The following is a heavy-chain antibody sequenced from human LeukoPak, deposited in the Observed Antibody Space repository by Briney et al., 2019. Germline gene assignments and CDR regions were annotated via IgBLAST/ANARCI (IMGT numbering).Heavy chain of an antibody. CDR2: IYYSGST. D-gene: IGHD5-24*01. V-gene: IGHV4-59*01. J-gene: IGHJ4*02. CDR1: GGSINNYY. CDR3: ARDLGNGYNFFDY. Sequence: PSETLSLTCTVSGGSINNYYWSWIRQPPGKGLEWIGYIYYSGSTNYNPSLKSRVIMSVDTSKNQFSLKLSSLTAADTAVYYCARDLGNGYNFFDYWGQGGLVTVSS.